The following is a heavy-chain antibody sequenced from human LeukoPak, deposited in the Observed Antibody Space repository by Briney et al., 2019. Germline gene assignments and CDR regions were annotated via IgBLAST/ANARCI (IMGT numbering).Heavy chain of an antibody. CDR3: ARLQQGDRRDGYNFDY. J-gene: IGHJ4*02. V-gene: IGHV3-21*01. D-gene: IGHD5-24*01. Sequence: GGSLRLSCAASGFTFSSYSMNWVRQAPGKGLEWVSSISSSSSYIYYADSVKGRFTISRDNAKNSLYLQMNSLRAEDTAVYYCARLQQGDRRDGYNFDYWGQGTLVTVSS. CDR1: GFTFSSYS. CDR2: ISSSSSYI.